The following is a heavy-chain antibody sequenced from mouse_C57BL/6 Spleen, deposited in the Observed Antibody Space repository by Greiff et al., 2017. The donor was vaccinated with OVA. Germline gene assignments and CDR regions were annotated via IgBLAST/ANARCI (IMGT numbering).Heavy chain of an antibody. CDR3: ARRGYYGSSPFAY. Sequence: QVQLQQSGAELVKPGASVKLSCKASGYTFTSYWMQWVKQRPGQGLEWIGEIDPSDSYTNYNQKFKGKATLTVDTSSSTAYMQLSSLTSEDSAVYYCARRGYYGSSPFAYWGQGTLVTVSA. J-gene: IGHJ3*01. CDR1: GYTFTSYW. D-gene: IGHD1-1*01. CDR2: IDPSDSYT. V-gene: IGHV1-50*01.